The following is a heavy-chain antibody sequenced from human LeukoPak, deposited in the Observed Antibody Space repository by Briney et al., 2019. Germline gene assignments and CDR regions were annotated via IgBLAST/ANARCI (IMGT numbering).Heavy chain of an antibody. V-gene: IGHV3-64D*09. CDR3: MTRDTSGY. CDR1: GLTLSTYA. Sequence: GWSLRLSCSGSGLTLSTYAMHWVRQAPGKGLEYVSAIATDGGGTYYADSVKGRFTIARDKSKNTLYLQMRSLRAEDTAVYYCMTRDTSGYRGQGTLVTGSS. J-gene: IGHJ4*02. D-gene: IGHD3-10*01. CDR2: IATDGGGT.